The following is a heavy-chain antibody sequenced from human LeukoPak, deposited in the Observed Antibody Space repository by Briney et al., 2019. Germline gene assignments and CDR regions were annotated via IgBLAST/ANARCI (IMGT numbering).Heavy chain of an antibody. J-gene: IGHJ4*02. D-gene: IGHD2-15*01. CDR1: GGSISSGGYY. V-gene: IGHV4-31*03. CDR2: IYYSGST. CDR3: ARVSVAYYFDY. Sequence: PSETLSLTCTVSGGSISSGGYYWSWIRQHPGKGLEWIGYIYYSGSTYYNPSLKSRVTISVDTSKNQFSLKLSSVTAADTAVYYCARVSVAYYFDYWGQGTLVTVSS.